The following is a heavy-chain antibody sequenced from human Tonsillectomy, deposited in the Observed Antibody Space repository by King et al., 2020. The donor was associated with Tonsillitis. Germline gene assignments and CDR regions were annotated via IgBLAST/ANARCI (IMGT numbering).Heavy chain of an antibody. CDR3: AKGAGSSSWYYFDY. Sequence: EVQLVESGGGLVQPGGSLRLSCAASGFTFSSYAMSWVRQAPGKGLEWISTISGGGTYYAASVKSRFTISRDNSENTLYLQMNSLRDDDTALYYCAKGAGSSSWYYFDYWGQGTLVTVSS. D-gene: IGHD6-13*01. CDR1: GFTFSSYA. J-gene: IGHJ4*02. V-gene: IGHV3-23*04. CDR2: ISGGGT.